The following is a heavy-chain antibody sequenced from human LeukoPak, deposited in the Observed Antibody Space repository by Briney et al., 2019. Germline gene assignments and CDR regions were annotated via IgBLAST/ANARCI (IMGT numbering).Heavy chain of an antibody. CDR3: ARDLCSDGSCVFDP. CDR1: GGSISSYY. J-gene: IGHJ5*02. D-gene: IGHD2-15*01. CDR2: IYYSGST. V-gene: IGHV4-59*01. Sequence: SETLSLTCTVSGGSISSYYWSWIRQPPGKGLEWIGYIYYSGSTNYNPSLKSRVTISVDTSKNQFSLKLSSVTAADTAVYYCARDLCSDGSCVFDPWGQGTLVTVSS.